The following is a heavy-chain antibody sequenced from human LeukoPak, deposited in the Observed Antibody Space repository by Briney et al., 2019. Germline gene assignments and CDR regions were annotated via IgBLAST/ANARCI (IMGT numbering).Heavy chain of an antibody. CDR2: ISAYNGNT. J-gene: IGHJ4*02. D-gene: IGHD3-3*01. CDR1: GYTFTSYG. V-gene: IGHV1-18*01. Sequence: ASVKVSCKASGYTFTSYGISWVRQAPGQGLEWMGWISAYNGNTNYAQKLQGRVTMTTDTSTSTAYMELRSLRSDDTAVYYCARDLQIFGVPASDYWGQGTLVTVSS. CDR3: ARDLQIFGVPASDY.